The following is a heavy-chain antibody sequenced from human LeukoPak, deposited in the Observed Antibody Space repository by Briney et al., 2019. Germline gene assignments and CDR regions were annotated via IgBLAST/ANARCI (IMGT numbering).Heavy chain of an antibody. V-gene: IGHV3-21*04. Sequence: GGSLRLSCAVSGFTFSSYSMNWVRQAPGKGLEWVSSISSSSSYTYYADSVKGRFTISRDNSKNTLYLQMNSLRAEDTAVYYCASEHDSPPPGYWGQGTLVTVSS. CDR2: ISSSSSYT. D-gene: IGHD3-22*01. CDR1: GFTFSSYS. J-gene: IGHJ4*02. CDR3: ASEHDSPPPGY.